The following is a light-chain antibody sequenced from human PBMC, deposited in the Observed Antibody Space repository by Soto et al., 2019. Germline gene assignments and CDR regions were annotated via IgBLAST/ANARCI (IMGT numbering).Light chain of an antibody. V-gene: IGLV2-23*02. CDR2: EVS. Sequence: QSVLTQPASVSGSPGQSITISCTGTSSDVGSYNLVSWYQQHPGKAPKLMIYEVSKRPSGVSNRFSGSKSGNTASLTISGLQAEDEADYYCCSYAGSSTPSVVFGGGTQLTVL. J-gene: IGLJ2*01. CDR1: SSDVGSYNL. CDR3: CSYAGSSTPSVV.